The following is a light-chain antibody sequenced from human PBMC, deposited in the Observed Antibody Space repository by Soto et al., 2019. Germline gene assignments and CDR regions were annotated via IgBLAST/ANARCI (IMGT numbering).Light chain of an antibody. CDR3: LQYHNLWA. Sequence: ILMTQSPATVCVSTGESATLSCRASQNIYYNVAWYQHRPGQAPRLLIYRASTRAPGVPAKFSGSGPGTEFTLTISCQQPEYFTVYSCLQYHNLWAFGQGTKVEI. CDR1: QNIYYN. J-gene: IGKJ1*01. V-gene: IGKV3-15*01. CDR2: RAS.